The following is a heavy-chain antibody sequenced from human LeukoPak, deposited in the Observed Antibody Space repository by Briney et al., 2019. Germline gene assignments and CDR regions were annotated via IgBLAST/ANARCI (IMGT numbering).Heavy chain of an antibody. V-gene: IGHV4-30-2*01. CDR2: ISHYENA. D-gene: IGHD6-13*01. Sequence: ASETLSLTCTVSGDSISSGGYFWSWIRQPPGKGLEWIGYISHYENAYYNPSLSSRVTMSVDKSKNQFSLKLSSVTAADTAVYYCASVCHSSSCHQGYGMDVWGQGTTVTVSS. CDR3: ASVCHSSSCHQGYGMDV. J-gene: IGHJ6*02. CDR1: GDSISSGGYF.